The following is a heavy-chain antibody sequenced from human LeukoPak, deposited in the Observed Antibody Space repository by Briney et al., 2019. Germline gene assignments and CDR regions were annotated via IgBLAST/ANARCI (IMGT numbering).Heavy chain of an antibody. J-gene: IGHJ4*02. V-gene: IGHV1-2*06. D-gene: IGHD3-10*01. CDR3: ARDQYYGSGSFDY. Sequence: ASVEVSCKASGYTFTGYYMHWVRQAPGQGLEWMGRINPNSGGTNYAQKFQGRVTMTRDTSISTAYMELSRLRSDDAAVYYCARDQYYGSGSFDYWGQGTLVPVSS. CDR2: INPNSGGT. CDR1: GYTFTGYY.